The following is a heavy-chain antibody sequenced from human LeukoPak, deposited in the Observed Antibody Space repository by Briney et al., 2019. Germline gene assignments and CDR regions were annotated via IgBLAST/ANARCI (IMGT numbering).Heavy chain of an antibody. CDR1: GYTFTGYY. D-gene: IGHD3-22*01. J-gene: IGHJ3*02. CDR3: ARDLDHSSGYDDAFDI. Sequence: GASVTVSCKASGYTFTGYYMHWVRQAPGQGLEWMGWINPNSGGTNYAQKFQGRVTMTRDTSISTAYMDLSRLRSDDTAVYYCARDLDHSSGYDDAFDIWGQGTMVTVSS. V-gene: IGHV1-2*02. CDR2: INPNSGGT.